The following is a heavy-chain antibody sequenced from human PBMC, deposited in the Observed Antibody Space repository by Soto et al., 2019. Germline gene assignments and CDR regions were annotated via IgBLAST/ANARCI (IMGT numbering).Heavy chain of an antibody. D-gene: IGHD5-18*01. CDR1: GGSISSYY. Sequence: SETLSLTCTVSGGSISSYYWSWIRQPPGKGLEWIGYIYYSGSTNYNPSLKSRVTISVDTSKNQFSLKLSSVTAADTAVYYCASDSYGGRYWGQGTLVTVSS. CDR3: ASDSYGGRY. V-gene: IGHV4-59*01. CDR2: IYYSGST. J-gene: IGHJ4*02.